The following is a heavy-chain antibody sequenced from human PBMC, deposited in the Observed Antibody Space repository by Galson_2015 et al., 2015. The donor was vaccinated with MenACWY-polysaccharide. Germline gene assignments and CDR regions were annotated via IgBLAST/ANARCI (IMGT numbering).Heavy chain of an antibody. D-gene: IGHD4-11*01. J-gene: IGHJ6*02. V-gene: IGHV1-8*01. Sequence: SVKVSCKASGYTFTSYDINWVRQATGQGLEWMGWMNPNSGNTGYAQKFQGRVTMTRNTSISTAYMELSSLRSEDTAVYYCARGWVYSNPYYCYGMDVWGQGTTVTVSS. CDR1: GYTFTSYD. CDR2: MNPNSGNT. CDR3: ARGWVYSNPYYCYGMDV.